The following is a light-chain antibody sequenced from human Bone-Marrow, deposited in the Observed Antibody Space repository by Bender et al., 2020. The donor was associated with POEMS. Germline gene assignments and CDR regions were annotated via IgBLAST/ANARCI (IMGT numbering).Light chain of an antibody. Sequence: QSALTQPASVSGSPGQSITISCTGTSSDVGGYNFVSWYQQHPGKAPKLMIYDVSTRPSGVSNRFSGSKSGNTASLTISGLQAEDEADYYCSSYSSSSTMWLFDGGTKLTVL. CDR1: SSDVGGYNF. CDR2: DVS. CDR3: SSYSSSSTMWL. J-gene: IGLJ3*02. V-gene: IGLV2-14*01.